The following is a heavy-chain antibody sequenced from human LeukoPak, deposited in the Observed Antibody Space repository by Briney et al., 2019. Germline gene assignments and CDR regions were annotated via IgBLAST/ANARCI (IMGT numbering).Heavy chain of an antibody. V-gene: IGHV3-30*18. Sequence: SGGSLRLSCAASAFTFSSYGMHWVRQAPGKGLEWVAVISYDGSNKYYADSVKGRFTISRDNSKNTLYLQMNSLRAEDTAVYYCAKEGDYGDYVLPPHFDYWGQGTLVTVSS. J-gene: IGHJ4*02. CDR1: AFTFSSYG. D-gene: IGHD4-17*01. CDR3: AKEGDYGDYVLPPHFDY. CDR2: ISYDGSNK.